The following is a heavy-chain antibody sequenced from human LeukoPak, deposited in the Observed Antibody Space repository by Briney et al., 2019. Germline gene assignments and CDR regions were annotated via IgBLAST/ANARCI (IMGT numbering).Heavy chain of an antibody. Sequence: GGSLRLSCAASGFTVSSNYMSWVRQAPGKGLEWISVIYGGGSTYYADSVKGRLTIFRDNSKNTLYLQMNSLRAEDTAVYYCARDSGYDLRPTLDYWGQGTLVTVSS. D-gene: IGHD5-12*01. CDR1: GFTVSSNY. CDR3: ARDSGYDLRPTLDY. V-gene: IGHV3-53*01. CDR2: IYGGGST. J-gene: IGHJ4*02.